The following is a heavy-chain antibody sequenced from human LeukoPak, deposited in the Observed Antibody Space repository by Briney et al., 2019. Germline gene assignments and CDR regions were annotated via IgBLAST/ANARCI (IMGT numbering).Heavy chain of an antibody. CDR1: GFTFSSYS. CDR3: ARELYSSSWYGGWFDP. Sequence: GGSLRLSCAASGFTFSSYSMNWVRQAPGKGLEWVSSISSSSSYIYYADSVKGRFTISRDNAKNSLYLQMNSLRAEDTAVYYCARELYSSSWYGGWFDPWGQGTLVTVSS. D-gene: IGHD6-13*01. V-gene: IGHV3-21*01. J-gene: IGHJ5*02. CDR2: ISSSSSYI.